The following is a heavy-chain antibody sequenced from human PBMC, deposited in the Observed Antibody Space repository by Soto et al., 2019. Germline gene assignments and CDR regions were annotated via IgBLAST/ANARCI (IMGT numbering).Heavy chain of an antibody. CDR2: IYYSRST. D-gene: IGHD1-26*01. V-gene: IGHV4-59*08. CDR1: GGSISSYY. J-gene: IGHJ4*02. Sequence: QVQLQESGPGLVKPSETLSLTCTVSGGSISSYYWCWIRQPPGKGLEWIGYIYYSRSTNYNHSLKSRVNISVHTSKNQCSLKLCSVTAADTAVYYCARRYGSAIDYWGQGTQVTVSS. CDR3: ARRYGSAIDY.